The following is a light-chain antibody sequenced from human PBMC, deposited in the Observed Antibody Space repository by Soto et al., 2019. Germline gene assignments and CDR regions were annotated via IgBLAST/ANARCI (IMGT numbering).Light chain of an antibody. Sequence: EIVLTQSPGTLSLSPGERATLSCRASQSVGSSYLAWYQQKPGQAPRLLIYAASTRATGIPDRFSGSGSGTGFTLTSSRLGPEDFVVYYCQRYSSSPWTFGQGTKVEIK. CDR1: QSVGSSY. CDR3: QRYSSSPWT. CDR2: AAS. V-gene: IGKV3-20*01. J-gene: IGKJ1*01.